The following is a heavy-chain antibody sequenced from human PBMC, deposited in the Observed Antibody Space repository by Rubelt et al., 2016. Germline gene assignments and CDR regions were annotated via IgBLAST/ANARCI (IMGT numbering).Heavy chain of an antibody. D-gene: IGHD5-18*01. V-gene: IGHV3-11*01. CDR3: ARESGYSYGSRDAFDI. Sequence: GLEWVSYISSSGSTIYYADSVKGRFTISRDNAKNSLYLQMNSLRAEDTAVYYCARESGYSYGSRDAFDIWGQGTMVTVSS. CDR2: ISSSGSTI. J-gene: IGHJ3*02.